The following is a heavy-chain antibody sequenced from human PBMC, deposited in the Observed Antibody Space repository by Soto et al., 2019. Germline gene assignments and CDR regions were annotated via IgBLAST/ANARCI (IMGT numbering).Heavy chain of an antibody. CDR3: ARDRTSQTVPNWFDP. J-gene: IGHJ5*02. CDR1: GYTFTSYY. CDR2: INPSGGST. D-gene: IGHD1-7*01. Sequence: ASVKVSCKASGYTFTSYYMHWVRQAPGQGLEWMGIINPSGGSTSYAQKFQGRVTMTRDTSTSTVYMELSSLRSEDTAVYYCARDRTSQTVPNWFDPWGQGTLVTVSS. V-gene: IGHV1-46*03.